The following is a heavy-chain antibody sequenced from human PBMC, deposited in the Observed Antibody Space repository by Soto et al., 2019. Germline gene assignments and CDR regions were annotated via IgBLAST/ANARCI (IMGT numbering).Heavy chain of an antibody. D-gene: IGHD2-21*02. CDR3: ARQVPHIVVVTAILQSQPDAFDI. J-gene: IGHJ3*02. CDR2: IYYSGST. V-gene: IGHV4-39*01. Sequence: QLQLQESGPGLVKPSETLSLTCTVSGGSISSSSYYWGWIRQPPGKGLEWIGSIYYSGSTYYNPSLKSRVTISVDTSKNQFSLKLSSVTAADTAVYYCARQVPHIVVVTAILQSQPDAFDIWGQGTMVTVSS. CDR1: GGSISSSSYY.